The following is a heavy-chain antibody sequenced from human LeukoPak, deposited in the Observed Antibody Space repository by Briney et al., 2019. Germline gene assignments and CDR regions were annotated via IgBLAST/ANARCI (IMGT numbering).Heavy chain of an antibody. V-gene: IGHV3-23*01. CDR2: ISGSGGST. CDR3: AKETYCGGDCYPGLIDY. CDR1: GFSFSSYA. D-gene: IGHD2-21*02. J-gene: IGHJ4*02. Sequence: GGSLRLSCAASGFSFSSYAMSWVRQAPGKGLEWVSLISGSGGSTYYADSVKGRFTISRDNSKNTLYLQMNSLRAEDTAVYYCAKETYCGGDCYPGLIDYWGQGTLVTVSS.